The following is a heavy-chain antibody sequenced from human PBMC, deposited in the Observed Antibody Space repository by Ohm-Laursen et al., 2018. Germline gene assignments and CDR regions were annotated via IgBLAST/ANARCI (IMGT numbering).Heavy chain of an antibody. J-gene: IGHJ5*02. CDR1: GFTFSSYG. Sequence: SLRLSCTASGFTFSSYGMHWVRQAPGKGLEWVAVISYDGSNKYYADSVKGRFTISRDNSKNTLYLQMNSLRSEDTAVYYCARVPRYSSVIPWGQGTLVTVSS. D-gene: IGHD6-19*01. CDR2: ISYDGSNK. CDR3: ARVPRYSSVIP. V-gene: IGHV3-30*03.